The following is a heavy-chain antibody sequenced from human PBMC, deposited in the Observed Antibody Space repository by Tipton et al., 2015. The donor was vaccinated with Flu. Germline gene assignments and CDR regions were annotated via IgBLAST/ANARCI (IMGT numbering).Heavy chain of an antibody. CDR1: GFTLSAYW. D-gene: IGHD3-16*01. Sequence: LSLTCTASGFTLSAYWMHWVRQAPGKGLEWVSRINRDGSTINYVDSVRGRFTIFRDYAKNTVYLQMSSLRAEDTAVYYCAKDFGGRSDSWGQGTLVTVSS. V-gene: IGHV3-74*01. J-gene: IGHJ4*02. CDR2: INRDGSTI. CDR3: AKDFGGRSDS.